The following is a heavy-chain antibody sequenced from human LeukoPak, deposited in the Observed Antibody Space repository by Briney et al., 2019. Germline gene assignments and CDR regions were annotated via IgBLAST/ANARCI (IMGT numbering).Heavy chain of an antibody. V-gene: IGHV3-23*01. D-gene: IGHD5-24*01. CDR3: AREGGGYSGNFDY. CDR1: GFTFSSYA. J-gene: IGHJ4*02. CDR2: ISGSGGST. Sequence: GGSLRLSCAASGFTFSSYAMSWVRQAPGKGLEWVSAISGSGGSTYYADSVKGRFTISRDNSKNTLYLQMSSLRAEDTAVYYCAREGGGYSGNFDYWGQGTLVTVSS.